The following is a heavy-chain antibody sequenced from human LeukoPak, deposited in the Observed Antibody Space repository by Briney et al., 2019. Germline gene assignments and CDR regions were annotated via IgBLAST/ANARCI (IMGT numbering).Heavy chain of an antibody. D-gene: IGHD1-1*01. V-gene: IGHV3-49*03. Sequence: GGSLRLSCTASGFTFGDYAMSWIRQAPGKGLEWVGFIRSKAYGETADYAASVKGRFTISRDDSKAIAYLQMNSLKSEDTAVYHCTRDRGAYNLYDYWGQGTLVTVSS. J-gene: IGHJ4*02. CDR1: GFTFGDYA. CDR3: TRDRGAYNLYDY. CDR2: IRSKAYGETA.